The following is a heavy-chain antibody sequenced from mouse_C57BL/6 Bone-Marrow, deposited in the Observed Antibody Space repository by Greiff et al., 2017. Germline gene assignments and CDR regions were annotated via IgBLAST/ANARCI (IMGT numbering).Heavy chain of an antibody. CDR3: TREVSSGYVGSYAMDY. CDR2: IYPGNSDT. J-gene: IGHJ4*01. Sequence: VQLQQSGTVLARPGASVKMSCKTSGYTFTSYWMHWVKQRPGQGLEWIGAIYPGNSDTSYNQKFKGKAKLTAVTSASTAYMELSSLTNEDSAVYYCTREVSSGYVGSYAMDYWGQGTSVTVSS. V-gene: IGHV1-5*01. CDR1: GYTFTSYW. D-gene: IGHD3-2*02.